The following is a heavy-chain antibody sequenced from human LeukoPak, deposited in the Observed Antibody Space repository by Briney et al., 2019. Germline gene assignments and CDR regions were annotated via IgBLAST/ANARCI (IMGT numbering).Heavy chain of an antibody. J-gene: IGHJ4*02. CDR2: INPNSGGT. V-gene: IGHV1-2*02. D-gene: IGHD3-22*01. CDR1: GYTFTGYY. CDR3: AREVQPPREGYDSSGYLPTYFDY. Sequence: GASVKVSCKASGYTFTGYYMHWVRQAPGQGLEWMGWINPNSGGTNYAQKFQGRVTMTRDTSISTAYMELSRLRSDDTAVYYCAREVQPPREGYDSSGYLPTYFDYWGQGTLVTVSS.